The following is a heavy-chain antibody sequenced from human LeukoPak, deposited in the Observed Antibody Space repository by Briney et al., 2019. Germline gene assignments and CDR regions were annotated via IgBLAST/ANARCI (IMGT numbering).Heavy chain of an antibody. J-gene: IGHJ4*02. CDR3: ARGRIQDY. D-gene: IGHD5-18*01. Sequence: SSETLSLTCAVYGGSFSGYYWNWIRQPPGKGLEWIGEINHSGSTNYNPSLKSRVTISVDTSKNQFSLKLSSVTAADTAVYYCARGRIQDYWGQGTLVTVSS. CDR2: INHSGST. V-gene: IGHV4-34*01. CDR1: GGSFSGYY.